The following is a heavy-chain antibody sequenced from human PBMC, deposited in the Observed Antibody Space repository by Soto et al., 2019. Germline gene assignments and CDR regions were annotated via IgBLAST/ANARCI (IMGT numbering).Heavy chain of an antibody. Sequence: SETLSLTCAVSSGSISSSNWWSWVRQPPGKGLEWIGEIYHSGSTNYNPSLKNRVTISVDKSKNQFTLKLNSVTAADTAVYYCARAIAAADGYYYYMDVWGKGTTVTVSS. CDR3: ARAIAAADGYYYYMDV. CDR1: SGSISSSNW. J-gene: IGHJ6*03. V-gene: IGHV4-4*02. CDR2: IYHSGST. D-gene: IGHD6-13*01.